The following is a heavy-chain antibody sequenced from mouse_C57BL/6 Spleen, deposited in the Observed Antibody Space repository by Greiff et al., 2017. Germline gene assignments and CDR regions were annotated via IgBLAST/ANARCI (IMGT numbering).Heavy chain of an antibody. V-gene: IGHV1-82*01. D-gene: IGHD1-3*01. CDR3: AREEGSSYYFDY. CDR1: GYAFSSSW. J-gene: IGHJ2*01. CDR2: IYPGDGDT. Sequence: VQRVESGPELVKPGASVKISCKASGYAFSSSWMNWVKQRPGKGLEWIGRIYPGDGDTNYNGKFKGKATLTADKSSSTAYMQLSSLTSEDSAVYFCAREEGSSYYFDYWGQGTTLTVSS.